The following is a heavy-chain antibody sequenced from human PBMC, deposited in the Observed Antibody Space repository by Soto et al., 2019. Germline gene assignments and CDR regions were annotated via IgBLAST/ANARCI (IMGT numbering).Heavy chain of an antibody. CDR1: GFTFSSYG. CDR2: ILYDGSNK. CDR3: AKGQPEGAEPAGFDY. V-gene: IGHV3-30*18. J-gene: IGHJ4*02. Sequence: QVQLVESGGGVVQPGRSLRLSCAASGFTFSSYGMHWVRQAPGKGLEWVAVILYDGSNKYYADSVKGRFTISRDNSKNTPYLQMHSQRVEDTAVYYCAKGQPEGAEPAGFDYWGQGTLVTVSS. D-gene: IGHD1-26*01.